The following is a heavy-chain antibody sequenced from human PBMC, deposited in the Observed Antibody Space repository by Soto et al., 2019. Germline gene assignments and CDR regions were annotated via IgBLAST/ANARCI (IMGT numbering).Heavy chain of an antibody. J-gene: IGHJ4*02. CDR3: ARTTMIVVVLDY. CDR1: GFTLSSYA. V-gene: IGHV3-30-3*01. Sequence: GGSLRLSCAASGFTLSSYAMRWVRQAQGKGWEWVAGISYAGSNKSYEDPVKGRFITSRDNSKNTLYQQMNSLRAADTAVYYCARTTMIVVVLDYWGQGTLVTVSS. CDR2: ISYAGSNK. D-gene: IGHD3-22*01.